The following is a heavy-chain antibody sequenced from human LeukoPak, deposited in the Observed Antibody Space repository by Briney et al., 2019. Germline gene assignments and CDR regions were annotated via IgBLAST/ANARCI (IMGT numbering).Heavy chain of an antibody. J-gene: IGHJ4*02. CDR1: GYTFTSYG. V-gene: IGHV1-18*01. D-gene: IGHD3-10*01. Sequence: ASVKVSCKASGYTFTSYGISWVRQAPGQGLEWMGWISAYNGNTNYAQKLQGRVTMTRDTSTSTVYMELSSLRSEDTAVYYCARDHRGRPIDYWGQGTLVTVSS. CDR2: ISAYNGNT. CDR3: ARDHRGRPIDY.